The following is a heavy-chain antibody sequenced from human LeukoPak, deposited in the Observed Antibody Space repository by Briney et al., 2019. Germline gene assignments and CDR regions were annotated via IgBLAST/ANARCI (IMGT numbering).Heavy chain of an antibody. CDR1: GFSFNSDW. D-gene: IGHD2-15*01. CDR2: IKHDESEK. V-gene: IGHV3-7*01. CDR3: ATDRATQYFDY. Sequence: GGSLRLSCAASGFSFNSDWMDWVRQAPGKGLEWVANIKHDESEKNYLDSVKGRFTISRDNSRNTLFLQMNSLRAEDTAVYYCATDRATQYFDYWGQGTLVSVSS. J-gene: IGHJ4*02.